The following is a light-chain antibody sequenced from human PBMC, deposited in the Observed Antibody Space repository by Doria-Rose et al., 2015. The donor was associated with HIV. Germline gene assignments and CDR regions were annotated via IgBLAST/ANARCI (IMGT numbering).Light chain of an antibody. V-gene: IGKV4-1*01. CDR3: QPYYDTPS. Sequence: TQSPESLGMSLGERATLNCKSNQGLLYTSKNYLAWYQQKPGQPPKLLIYWASTRQSGVPARFSGSGSGTDFTLTISSLEAEDVAVYYCQPYYDTPSFGPGTTVDIK. J-gene: IGKJ3*01. CDR1: QGLLYTSKNY. CDR2: WAS.